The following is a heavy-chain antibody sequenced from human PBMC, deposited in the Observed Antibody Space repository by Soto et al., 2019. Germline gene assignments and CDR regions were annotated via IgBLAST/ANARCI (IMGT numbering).Heavy chain of an antibody. CDR2: ISPYNDYT. J-gene: IGHJ6*02. CDR1: GYTFIRYG. Sequence: QVQLVQSAAEVKKPGASVRVSCKASGYTFIRYGIAWVRQAPGQGLEWMGWISPYNDYTIYAQKLQGRVTMTADTSTRTVYVGLRGLTSYDTAVYSCARGGYYDNPWGKLSHYGLDVWGQGTSVTVSS. V-gene: IGHV1-18*01. D-gene: IGHD3-16*01. CDR3: ARGGYYDNPWGKLSHYGLDV.